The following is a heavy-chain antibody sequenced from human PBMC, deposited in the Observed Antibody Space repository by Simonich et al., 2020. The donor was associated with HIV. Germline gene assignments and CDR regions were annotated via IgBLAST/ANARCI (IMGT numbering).Heavy chain of an antibody. J-gene: IGHJ4*02. V-gene: IGHV3-21*01. CDR1: GFTFSTYS. D-gene: IGHD2-2*01. CDR2: ISSSSSYI. Sequence: EVQLVESGGGLVKPGGSLRLSCAAYGFTFSTYSMNWCRQAPGKGLALVSSISSSSSYIYYADSVKGRFTISRDNAKNSLYLQMTSLRAEDTAVYYCARDGRKGSSTSCSDYWGQGTLVTVSS. CDR3: ARDGRKGSSTSCSDY.